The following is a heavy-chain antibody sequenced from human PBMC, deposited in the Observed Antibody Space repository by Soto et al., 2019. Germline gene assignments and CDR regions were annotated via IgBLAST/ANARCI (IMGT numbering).Heavy chain of an antibody. CDR1: GGTFSNYG. CDR3: ARAHGSSWYNWFAP. V-gene: IGHV1-69*01. CDR2: IIPLFGTT. J-gene: IGHJ5*02. D-gene: IGHD3-3*01. Sequence: QVQLVQSGAELKKPGSSVKVSCKASGGTFSNYGISWVRQAPGQGLEWMGGIIPLFGTTNYPQKFKGRVTVTADESTSTAYMELSSLRFEDTAVYYCARAHGSSWYNWFAPWGQGTLVTVSS.